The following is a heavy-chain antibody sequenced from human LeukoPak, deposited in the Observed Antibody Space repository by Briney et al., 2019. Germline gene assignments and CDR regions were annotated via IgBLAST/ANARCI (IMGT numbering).Heavy chain of an antibody. CDR1: GGSISSYY. Sequence: PSETLSLTCTVSGGSISSYYWSWIRQPPGKGLEWIGEINHSGSTNYDPSLKSRVTISVDTSKNQFSLKLSSVTAADTAVYYCARGRGHYYDSSGPYWGQGTLVTVSS. V-gene: IGHV4-34*01. D-gene: IGHD3-22*01. CDR2: INHSGST. CDR3: ARGRGHYYDSSGPY. J-gene: IGHJ4*02.